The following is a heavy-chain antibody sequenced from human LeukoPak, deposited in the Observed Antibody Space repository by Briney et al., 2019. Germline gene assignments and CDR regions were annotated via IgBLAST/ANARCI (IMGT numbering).Heavy chain of an antibody. Sequence: SETLSLTCTVSGGSISSSDYYWGWIRQSPGKGLEWIGSMHYSGSTYYNPSLKSRVTISVDTSKNQFSLKLSSVTAADTAVYYCARGFNIHPSRRYDSTWGQGTLVTVSS. CDR3: ARGFNIHPSRRYDST. V-gene: IGHV4-39*07. J-gene: IGHJ5*02. D-gene: IGHD3-22*01. CDR1: GGSISSSDYY. CDR2: MHYSGST.